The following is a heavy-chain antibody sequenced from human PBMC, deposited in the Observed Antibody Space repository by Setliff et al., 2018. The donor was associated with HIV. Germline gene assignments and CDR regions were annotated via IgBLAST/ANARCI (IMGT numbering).Heavy chain of an antibody. Sequence: GASVKVSCKASGYTFTELYVHWVRQAPGEGLEWIGWIYPNTGGTNYAQKFQGRVTMTRDTSIRTAYMELRMLTSDDTAIYYRTRSTTADWGQGTMVTVSS. D-gene: IGHD4-17*01. J-gene: IGHJ4*02. CDR1: GYTFTELY. CDR3: TRSTTAD. V-gene: IGHV1-2*02. CDR2: IYPNTGGT.